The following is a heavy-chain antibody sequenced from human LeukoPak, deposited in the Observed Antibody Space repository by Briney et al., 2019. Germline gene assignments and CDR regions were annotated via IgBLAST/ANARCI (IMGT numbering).Heavy chain of an antibody. CDR1: GFTFSSYS. J-gene: IGHJ4*02. Sequence: PGGSLRLSCAASGFTFSSYSMNWVRQAPGKGLEWVSYISSSSSTIYYADSVKGRFTISRDNSKNTLYLQMNSLRAEDTAVYYCAKAVEMATTPFDYWGQGTLVTVSS. CDR3: AKAVEMATTPFDY. CDR2: ISSSSSTI. D-gene: IGHD5-24*01. V-gene: IGHV3-48*01.